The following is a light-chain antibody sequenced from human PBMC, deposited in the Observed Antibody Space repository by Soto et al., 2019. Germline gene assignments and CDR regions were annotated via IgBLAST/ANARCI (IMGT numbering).Light chain of an antibody. Sequence: EIVLTQSPGTLSLSPGERATLSCRASQSVSSIYLAGYQQKPGQAPRLLIYGASSRPNGIPDRFSGSGSGTDFTLTIRRLEPEDFAVYYCQQYGSSALTFCGGTKVEIK. J-gene: IGKJ4*01. CDR2: GAS. CDR1: QSVSSIY. CDR3: QQYGSSALT. V-gene: IGKV3-20*01.